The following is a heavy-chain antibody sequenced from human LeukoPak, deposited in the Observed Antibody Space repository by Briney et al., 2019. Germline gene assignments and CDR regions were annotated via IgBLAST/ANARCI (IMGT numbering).Heavy chain of an antibody. CDR3: ARRVAARPDFYFDP. J-gene: IGHJ5*02. CDR1: GGSTCTFY. Sequence: SETLSLTCTVYGGSTCTFYWAWIRQPPGQGLEWGWCVYHSVTTHSNPSPESVVTTSLDTPKNKFSPHRRSLTAAAPAIYYCARRVAARPDFYFDPWGQGTLVTVSS. D-gene: IGHD6-19*01. V-gene: IGHV4-59*12. CDR2: VYHSVTT.